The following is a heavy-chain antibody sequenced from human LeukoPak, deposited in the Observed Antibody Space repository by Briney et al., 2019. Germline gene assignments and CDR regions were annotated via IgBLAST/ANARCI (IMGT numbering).Heavy chain of an antibody. J-gene: IGHJ4*02. D-gene: IGHD4-17*01. V-gene: IGHV3-23*01. Sequence: GGSLRLSCAASGFTFSSYAMSWVRQAPGKGLEWVSGISGGSDRIHYAESVKGRFTISRDNSKNTVYLHMSSLRAEDTAVYYCAKDLDGDPEYWGQGTLVTVSS. CDR1: GFTFSSYA. CDR2: ISGGSDRI. CDR3: AKDLDGDPEY.